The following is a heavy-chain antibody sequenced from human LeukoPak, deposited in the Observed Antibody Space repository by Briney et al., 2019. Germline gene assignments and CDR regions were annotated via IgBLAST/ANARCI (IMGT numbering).Heavy chain of an antibody. J-gene: IGHJ4*02. CDR2: INPSGGST. Sequence: ASVKVSCKASGYTFTGFYMHWVRQAPGQGLEWMGIINPSGGSTSYAQKFQGRVTMTRDTSTSTVYMELSSLRSEDTAAYYCAREATTPFDYWGQGTLVTVSS. CDR1: GYTFTGFY. CDR3: AREATTPFDY. D-gene: IGHD5-12*01. V-gene: IGHV1-46*01.